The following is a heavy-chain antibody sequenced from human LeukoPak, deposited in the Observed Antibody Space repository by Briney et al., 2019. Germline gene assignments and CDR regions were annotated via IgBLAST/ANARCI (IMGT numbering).Heavy chain of an antibody. CDR2: IYYSGST. J-gene: IGHJ4*02. V-gene: IGHV4-59*11. D-gene: IGHD6-13*01. CDR1: GGSISSHY. CDR3: ARVGGGQQLVASPLYYFDY. Sequence: PSETLSLTCTVPGGSISSHYWSWVRQPPGKGLERIGYIYYSGSTKYNPSLKSRVTISVDTSKNQSSLKLSSVTAADTAVYYCARVGGGQQLVASPLYYFDYWGQGTLVTVSS.